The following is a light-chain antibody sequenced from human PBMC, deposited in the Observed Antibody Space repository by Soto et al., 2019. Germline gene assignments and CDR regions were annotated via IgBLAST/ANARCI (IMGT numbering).Light chain of an antibody. CDR3: RSYTRSSTSV. Sequence: QSVLTQPASVSGSPGQSITISCTGTSSDVGGYNSVSWYHQLPVKAPKLMIYDVNNRPSGVSNRFSGSKSGNTASLTISGLQAEDEADYYCRSYTRSSTSVFVTGPKVTVL. J-gene: IGLJ1*01. V-gene: IGLV2-14*01. CDR1: SSDVGGYNS. CDR2: DVN.